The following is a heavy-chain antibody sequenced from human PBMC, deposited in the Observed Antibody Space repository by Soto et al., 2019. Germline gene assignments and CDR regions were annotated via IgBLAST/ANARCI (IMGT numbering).Heavy chain of an antibody. V-gene: IGHV1-46*01. CDR1: GYTFTSYY. CDR2: INPSGGST. D-gene: IGHD1-26*01. Sequence: ASVKVSCKASGYTFTSYYMHWVRQAPGQGLEWMGIINPSGGSTIYAQKFQGRVTMTEDTSTDTAYMELSSLRSEDTAVYYCATIAIEWARGFFDYWGQGTLVTVSS. CDR3: ATIAIEWARGFFDY. J-gene: IGHJ4*02.